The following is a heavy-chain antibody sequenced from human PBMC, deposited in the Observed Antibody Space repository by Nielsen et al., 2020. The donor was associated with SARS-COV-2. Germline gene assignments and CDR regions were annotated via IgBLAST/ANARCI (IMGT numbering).Heavy chain of an antibody. Sequence: WVRQAPGQGLEWMGIINPSGGSTSYAQKFQGRVTMTRDTSISTAYMELSRLRSDDTAVYYCARGKHYYGSGSYYNVVVSDAFDIWGQGTMVTVSS. V-gene: IGHV1-46*01. D-gene: IGHD3-10*01. CDR3: ARGKHYYGSGSYYNVVVSDAFDI. CDR2: INPSGGST. J-gene: IGHJ3*02.